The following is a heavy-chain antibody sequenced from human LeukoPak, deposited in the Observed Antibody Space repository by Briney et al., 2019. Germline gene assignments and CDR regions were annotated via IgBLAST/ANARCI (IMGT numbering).Heavy chain of an antibody. CDR1: GFTFDDYG. D-gene: IGHD4-11*01. CDR3: ARTPLMTTYLVDY. Sequence: RPGGSLRLSCAASGFTFDDYGMNWVRQAPGKGLEWVSGINWDGGDTGYADSVKGRFTISRDNAKNSLYLQMNSLRAEDTAFYYCARTPLMTTYLVDYWGQGTLVTVSS. V-gene: IGHV3-20*04. J-gene: IGHJ4*02. CDR2: INWDGGDT.